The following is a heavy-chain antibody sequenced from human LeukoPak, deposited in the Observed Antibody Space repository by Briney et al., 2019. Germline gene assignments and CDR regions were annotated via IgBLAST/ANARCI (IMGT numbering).Heavy chain of an antibody. D-gene: IGHD4-17*01. CDR1: GFSLSSYA. V-gene: IGHV3-23*01. CDR3: AKGNYGDYATCDY. CDR2: ISSTYAGT. Sequence: GGSLRLSCAASGFSLSSYAMSWFRQAPGKGLEGGSAISSTYAGTYHADSVRGRFTISRDSSKNTLYLQMNSLRAEDAAVYYCAKGNYGDYATCDYWGQGTLVTVSS. J-gene: IGHJ4*02.